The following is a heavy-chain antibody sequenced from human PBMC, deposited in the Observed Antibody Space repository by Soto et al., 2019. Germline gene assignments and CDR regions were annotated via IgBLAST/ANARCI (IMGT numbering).Heavy chain of an antibody. D-gene: IGHD3-16*02. CDR2: ITSSGSTI. CDR1: GFTLSTYS. V-gene: IGHV3-48*02. CDR3: ARVAIASGAVIAVTYGLDV. Sequence: EVKMVESGGGLVQPGGSLSLSCEVSGFTLSTYSMNWVRQAPGKGLEWVSFITSSGSTIYYSDSVKGRFTVSRDNATNSLVLQMNSPRDEDTAVYYWARVAIASGAVIAVTYGLDVWGHGTTVTVSS. J-gene: IGHJ6*02.